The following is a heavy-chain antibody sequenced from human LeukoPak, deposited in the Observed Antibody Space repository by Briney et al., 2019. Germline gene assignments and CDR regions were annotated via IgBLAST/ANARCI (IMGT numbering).Heavy chain of an antibody. CDR2: IYYSGST. Sequence: PSETLSLTCTVSGGSISSYYWSWIRQPPGKGLEWIGYIYYSGSTNYNPSLTSRVAITVDTYNNHFSLKLSSVTAADTAVYYGARGGTTVVTRHWYFDLWGRGTLVTVSS. V-gene: IGHV4-59*01. D-gene: IGHD4-23*01. CDR3: ARGGTTVVTRHWYFDL. CDR1: GGSISSYY. J-gene: IGHJ2*01.